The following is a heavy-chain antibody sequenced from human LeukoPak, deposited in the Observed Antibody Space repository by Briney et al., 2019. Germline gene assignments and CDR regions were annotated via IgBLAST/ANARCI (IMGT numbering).Heavy chain of an antibody. Sequence: ASVKVSCNVSGYTLTELSIHWVRQAPGKGLEWMGGFDPEDGETIYAQKFQGRVTMTEDTSTDTAYMELNSLRSEDTAVFYCATPQPGRFFVDYFDYWGQGTLVTVSP. V-gene: IGHV1-24*01. CDR1: GYTLTELS. CDR2: FDPEDGET. CDR3: ATPQPGRFFVDYFDY. J-gene: IGHJ4*02. D-gene: IGHD3-3*01.